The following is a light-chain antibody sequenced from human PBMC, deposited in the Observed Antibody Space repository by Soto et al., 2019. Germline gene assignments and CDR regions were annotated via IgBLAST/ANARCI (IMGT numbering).Light chain of an antibody. J-gene: IGKJ1*01. Sequence: EIVLTQSPGTLSLSPGERATLSCRASQSVSSSYLAWYQQNPGQAPRLLIYAASSRATGIPDRFSGSGSGTDFTLTISSLQPEDFASYYCQQYNSYSTFGQGTKVDIK. V-gene: IGKV3-20*01. CDR1: QSVSSSY. CDR2: AAS. CDR3: QQYNSYST.